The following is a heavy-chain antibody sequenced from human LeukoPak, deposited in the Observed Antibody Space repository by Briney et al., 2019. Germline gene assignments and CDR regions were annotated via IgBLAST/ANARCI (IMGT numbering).Heavy chain of an antibody. D-gene: IGHD2-8*01. V-gene: IGHV1-18*01. J-gene: IGHJ6*02. CDR1: GYTLTSYT. Sequence: GASVKVSCKASGYTLTSYTVNWVRQAPGQGLEWMGWTSTYNGNTNYAQNFQDRVTMTIDTSTSTAYMELRSLRSDDTAVYYCTSTNNYYYYGMDVWGQGTTVTVSS. CDR3: TSTNNYYYYGMDV. CDR2: TSTYNGNT.